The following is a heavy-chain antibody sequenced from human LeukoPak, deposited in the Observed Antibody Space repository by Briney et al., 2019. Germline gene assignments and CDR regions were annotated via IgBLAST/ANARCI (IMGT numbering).Heavy chain of an antibody. D-gene: IGHD3-10*01. CDR3: ARLPKSGSGRQGWFDP. J-gene: IGHJ5*02. Sequence: SETLPLTCTVSGGSISSYYWCWIRQPAGKGLEWIGRIYTSGSTNYNPSLKSRVTMSVDTSKNQFSLKLSSVTAADTAVYYCARLPKSGSGRQGWFDPWGQGTLVTVSS. CDR1: GGSISSYY. V-gene: IGHV4-4*07. CDR2: IYTSGST.